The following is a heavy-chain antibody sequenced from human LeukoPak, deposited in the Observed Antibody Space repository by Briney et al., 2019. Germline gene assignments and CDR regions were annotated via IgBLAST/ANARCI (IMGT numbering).Heavy chain of an antibody. V-gene: IGHV1-24*01. Sequence: ASVKVSCKVSGYNLTELSMHWVRQAPGKGLEWMGGFDPEDGETIYAQKFQGRVTMTEDTSTDTAYMELSSLRSEDTAVYYCARDGSPITIFEDGMDVWGQGTTVTVSS. CDR2: FDPEDGET. J-gene: IGHJ6*02. CDR3: ARDGSPITIFEDGMDV. CDR1: GYNLTELS. D-gene: IGHD3-3*01.